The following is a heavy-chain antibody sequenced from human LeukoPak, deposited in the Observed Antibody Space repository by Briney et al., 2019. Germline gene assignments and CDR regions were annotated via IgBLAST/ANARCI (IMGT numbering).Heavy chain of an antibody. V-gene: IGHV3-15*01. J-gene: IGHJ6*02. D-gene: IGHD2-8*01. CDR2: IKSKTDGGTT. Sequence: GGSLRLSYAASGFTVSNAWMSWVHQAPGKGLEWVGRIKSKTDGGTTDYAAPVKGRFTISRDDSKITLYLQMNSLKTEDTAVYYCTTVGVRLPRSYYYYGMDVWGQGTTVTVSS. CDR1: GFTVSNAW. CDR3: TTVGVRLPRSYYYYGMDV.